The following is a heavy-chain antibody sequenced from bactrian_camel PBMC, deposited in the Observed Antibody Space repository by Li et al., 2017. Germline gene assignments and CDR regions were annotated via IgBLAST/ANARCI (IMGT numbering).Heavy chain of an antibody. D-gene: IGHD7*01. J-gene: IGHJ4*01. V-gene: IGHV3S54*01. CDR2: IHGSTDTT. CDR1: TDIRRINC. CDR3: AIGKSWWCRNDYEY. Sequence: GGGSVQAGGSRRLSCIAATDIRRINCMGWFRQAPGLEREGVAVIHGSTDTTYYADSVKGRFTISKDSAKNTLYLQMNSLNPEDTAMYYCAIGKSWWCRNDYEYWGQGTQVTVS.